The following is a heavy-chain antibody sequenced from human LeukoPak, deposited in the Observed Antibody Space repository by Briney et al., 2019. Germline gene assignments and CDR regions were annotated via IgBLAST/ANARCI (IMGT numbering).Heavy chain of an antibody. V-gene: IGHV1-24*01. CDR2: FDPEDGET. Sequence: ASVKVPCTVSGYTLTELSMHWVRQAPGKGLEWMGGFDPEDGETIYAQKFQGRVTMTEDTSTDTAYMELSSLRSEDTAVYYCARVVPNSGSYYFDYWGQGTLVTVSS. D-gene: IGHD1-26*01. J-gene: IGHJ4*02. CDR3: ARVVPNSGSYYFDY. CDR1: GYTLTELS.